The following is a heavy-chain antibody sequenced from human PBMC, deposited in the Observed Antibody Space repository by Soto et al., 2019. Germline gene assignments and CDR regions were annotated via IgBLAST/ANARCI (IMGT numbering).Heavy chain of an antibody. J-gene: IGHJ6*02. V-gene: IGHV4-30-2*01. D-gene: IGHD3-22*01. CDR2: IYHSGST. Sequence: PSETLSLTCAVSGGSISSGGYSWSWIRQPPGKGLEWIGYIYHSGSTYYNPSLKSRVTISVDRSKNQFSLKLSSVTAADTAVYYCARGVGYYDSSGYPGNYYYGMDVWGQGTTVT. CDR3: ARGVGYYDSSGYPGNYYYGMDV. CDR1: GGSISSGGYS.